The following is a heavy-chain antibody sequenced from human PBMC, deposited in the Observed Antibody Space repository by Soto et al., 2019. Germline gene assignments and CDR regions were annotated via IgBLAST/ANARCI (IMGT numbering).Heavy chain of an antibody. V-gene: IGHV3-33*01. CDR1: GFTFSSYG. Sequence: QVQLVESGGGVVQPGRSLRLSCAASGFTFSSYGMHWVRQAPGKGLEWVAVIWYDGSNKYYADSVKGRFTISRDNSKNTLYLQMSSLRAEDTAVYYCASDQGSSWYLDYYYGMDVWGQGTTVTVSS. CDR2: IWYDGSNK. J-gene: IGHJ6*02. D-gene: IGHD6-13*01. CDR3: ASDQGSSWYLDYYYGMDV.